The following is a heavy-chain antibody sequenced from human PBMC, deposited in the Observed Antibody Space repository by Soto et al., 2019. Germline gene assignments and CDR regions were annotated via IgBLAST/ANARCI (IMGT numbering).Heavy chain of an antibody. CDR2: INPNSGGT. J-gene: IGHJ4*01. V-gene: IGHV1-2*04. CDR3: ARGALILPYMRRGYSGYDLWDY. CDR1: GYTFTGYY. D-gene: IGHD5-12*01. Sequence: VASVKVSCKASGYTFTGYYIHWVRQAPGQGLEWMGWINPNSGGTNYAQKFQGWVTMTRDTSISTAYMELSRLRSDDTAVYYCARGALILPYMRRGYSGYDLWDYWG.